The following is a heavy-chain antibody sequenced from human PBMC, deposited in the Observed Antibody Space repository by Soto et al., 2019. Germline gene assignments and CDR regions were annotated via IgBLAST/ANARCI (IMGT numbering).Heavy chain of an antibody. CDR1: GGSFSDYY. V-gene: IGHV4-34*01. D-gene: IGHD4-17*01. CDR2: INHRGST. J-gene: IGHJ4*02. Sequence: QVQLQQWGAGLLKPSETLSLTCAVYGGSFSDYYWSWIRQPPGKGLEWIGEINHRGSTNYSPSLKRRVTISVDTCKKQFALRLSSVTAADTALYYCARGDYGGNSDDYWGQGTLVTVSS. CDR3: ARGDYGGNSDDY.